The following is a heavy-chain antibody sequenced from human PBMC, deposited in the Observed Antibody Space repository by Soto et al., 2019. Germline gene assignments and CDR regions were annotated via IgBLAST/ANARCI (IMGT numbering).Heavy chain of an antibody. V-gene: IGHV4-59*08. CDR3: ARGGYSGYDWTYYFDY. Sequence: SETLSLTCTVSGGSISSYYWSWIRQPPGKGLEWIGYIYYSGSTNYNPSLKSRVTISVDTSKNQFSLKLSSVTAADTAVYYCARGGYSGYDWTYYFDYWGQGTLVTSPQ. J-gene: IGHJ4*02. CDR1: GGSISSYY. CDR2: IYYSGST. D-gene: IGHD5-12*01.